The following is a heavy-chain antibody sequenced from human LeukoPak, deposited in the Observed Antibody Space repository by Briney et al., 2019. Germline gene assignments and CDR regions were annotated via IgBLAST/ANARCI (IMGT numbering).Heavy chain of an antibody. Sequence: GGSLGLSFAASGFNFSNYAIRWGRQAPGEGVGVVSFISGSGDTTYYADSVKGRFIISRDLSKNTLYLQMNSLRAEDTAVYYCAKCTGGSCYSTFDYWGQGTLVTVSS. J-gene: IGHJ4*02. D-gene: IGHD2-15*01. CDR1: GFNFSNYA. CDR2: ISGSGDTT. V-gene: IGHV3-23*01. CDR3: AKCTGGSCYSTFDY.